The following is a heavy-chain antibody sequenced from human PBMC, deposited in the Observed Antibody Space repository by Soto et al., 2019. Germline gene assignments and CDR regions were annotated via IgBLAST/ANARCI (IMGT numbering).Heavy chain of an antibody. CDR3: AREITIDY. J-gene: IGHJ4*02. CDR1: GFIFSSYS. CDR2: ISSSGSYI. Sequence: GGSLRLSCAASGFIFSSYSMNWVRQAPGKGLEWVSSISSSGSYIYYADSVKGRFTISRDNARNSLFLQMNSLRAEDTAVYYCAREITIDYWGQGTLVTVSS. V-gene: IGHV3-21*01. D-gene: IGHD3-16*01.